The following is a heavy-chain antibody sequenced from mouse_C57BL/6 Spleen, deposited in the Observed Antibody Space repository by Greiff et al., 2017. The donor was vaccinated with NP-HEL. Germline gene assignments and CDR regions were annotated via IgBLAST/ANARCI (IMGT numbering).Heavy chain of an antibody. Sequence: EVMLVESGGGLVKPGGSLKLSCAASGFTFSSYAMSWVRQTPEKRLEWVATISDGGSYTYYPDNVKGRFTISRDNAKNNLYLQMSHLKSEDTAMYYCARDPLSTVVDSYYFDYWGQGTTLTVSS. CDR2: ISDGGSYT. V-gene: IGHV5-4*01. J-gene: IGHJ2*01. CDR1: GFTFSSYA. CDR3: ARDPLSTVVDSYYFDY. D-gene: IGHD1-1*01.